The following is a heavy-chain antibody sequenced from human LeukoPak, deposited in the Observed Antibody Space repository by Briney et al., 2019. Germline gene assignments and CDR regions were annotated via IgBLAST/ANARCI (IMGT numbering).Heavy chain of an antibody. CDR3: ARGGSGSSWYRNYWYFDL. CDR1: VGSFSGYY. J-gene: IGHJ2*01. V-gene: IGHV4-34*01. D-gene: IGHD6-13*01. Sequence: SETLSLTCAVYVGSFSGYYWSWIRQPPGKGLEWIGENNHSGSTNYNPSLKSRVTISVDTSKNQFSLKLSSVTAADTAVYYCARGGSGSSWYRNYWYFDLWGRGTLVTVSS. CDR2: NNHSGST.